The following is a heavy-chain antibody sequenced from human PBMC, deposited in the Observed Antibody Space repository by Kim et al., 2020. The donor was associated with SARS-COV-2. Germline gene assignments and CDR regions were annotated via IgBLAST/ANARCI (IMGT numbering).Heavy chain of an antibody. Sequence: ASVKVSCKASGYTFTSYAMHWVRQAPGQRLEWMGWINAGNGNTKYSQKFQGRVTITRDTSASTAYRELSSLRSEDTAVYYCARDYSNYPKHPQYYYYYGMDVWGKETTVTVSS. CDR2: INAGNGNT. J-gene: IGHJ6*01. CDR1: GYTFTSYA. V-gene: IGHV1-3*01. CDR3: ARDYSNYPKHPQYYYYYGMDV. D-gene: IGHD4-4*01.